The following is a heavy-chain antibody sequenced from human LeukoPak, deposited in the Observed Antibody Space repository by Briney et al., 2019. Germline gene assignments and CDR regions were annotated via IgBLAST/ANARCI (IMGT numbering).Heavy chain of an antibody. D-gene: IGHD5-12*01. CDR3: TTSGSIDY. CDR2: IKSNPDGGTT. CDR1: GITFRNAW. Sequence: PGGSLSLSCAASGITFRNAWMDWVRQAPGKGLEWVGRIKSNPDGGTTDYAAPVKGRFTISRDDSKNTLYLQMNSLKTEDTAVYYCTTSGSIDYWGQGTLVTVSS. J-gene: IGHJ4*02. V-gene: IGHV3-15*01.